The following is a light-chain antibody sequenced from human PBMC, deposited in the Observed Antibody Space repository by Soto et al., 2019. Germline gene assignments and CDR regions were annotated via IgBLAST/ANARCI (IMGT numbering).Light chain of an antibody. CDR3: QQYGSSPPYT. CDR2: GAS. J-gene: IGKJ2*01. CDR1: HSVSSSY. Sequence: EIVLTQSPGTLFLSPGERATLACRASHSVSSSYLAWYQQKPGQAPRLLIYGASSRATGIPDRFSGSGSGTDFTLTINRLEPEDFAVYYCQQYGSSPPYTFGQGTKLEI. V-gene: IGKV3-20*01.